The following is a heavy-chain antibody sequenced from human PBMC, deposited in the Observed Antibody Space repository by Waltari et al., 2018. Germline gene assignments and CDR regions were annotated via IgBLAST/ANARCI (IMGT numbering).Heavy chain of an antibody. CDR3: ARSVVSTVTPPDV. CDR2: ISPSLGIA. CDR1: GGTFSSYA. V-gene: IGHV1-69*04. D-gene: IGHD4-17*01. J-gene: IGHJ6*04. Sequence: QVQLVQSGAEVKKPGSSVKVSCKASGGTFSSYAISWVRQAPGQGLEWMGGISPSLGIANYAQKCQGRVTITADESTSTAYMELSSLRSEDTAVYYCARSVVSTVTPPDVWGKGTTVTVSS.